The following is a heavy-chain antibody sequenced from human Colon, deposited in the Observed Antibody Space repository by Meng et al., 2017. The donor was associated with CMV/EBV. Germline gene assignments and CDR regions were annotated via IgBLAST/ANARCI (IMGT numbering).Heavy chain of an antibody. V-gene: IGHV3-30*04. CDR2: IPFDGNNE. CDR3: ARGTGSGSWLIDS. Sequence: ASGLTCSSYAMHWVRQAPGKGLEWVAVIPFDGNNEHYADSVKGRFTISRDNSKNTLYLQVNSLRLEDTGVYYCARGTGSGSWLIDSWGQGTLVTVSS. J-gene: IGHJ4*02. D-gene: IGHD6-13*01. CDR1: GLTCSSYA.